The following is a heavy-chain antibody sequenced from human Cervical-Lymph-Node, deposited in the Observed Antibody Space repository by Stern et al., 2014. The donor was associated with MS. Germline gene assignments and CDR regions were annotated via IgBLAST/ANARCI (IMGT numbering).Heavy chain of an antibody. CDR1: GFTFSSYA. D-gene: IGHD6-19*01. CDR3: AKEMYSSGFAPIDY. Sequence: EVQLVESGGGLVPPGGSLRLSCAASGFTFSSYAMSWVRQAPGTGLEWVSAISGRGGSTYYADSVKGRFTISRDNSKNTLYLQMNSLRAEDTAVYYCAKEMYSSGFAPIDYWGQGTLVTVSS. CDR2: ISGRGGST. V-gene: IGHV3-23*04. J-gene: IGHJ4*02.